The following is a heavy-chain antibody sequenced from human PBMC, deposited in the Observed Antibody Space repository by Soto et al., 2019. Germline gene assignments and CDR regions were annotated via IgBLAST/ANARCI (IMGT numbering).Heavy chain of an antibody. V-gene: IGHV3-33*01. Sequence: GGSLRLSCAASGFTFSSYGMHWVRQAPGKGLEWVAVIWYDGSNKYYADSVKGRFTISRDNSKNTLYLQMNSLRAEDTAVYYCAREELELRWGGVRYYYGMDVWGQGTTVTVSS. CDR3: AREELELRWGGVRYYYGMDV. J-gene: IGHJ6*02. CDR2: IWYDGSNK. D-gene: IGHD1-7*01. CDR1: GFTFSSYG.